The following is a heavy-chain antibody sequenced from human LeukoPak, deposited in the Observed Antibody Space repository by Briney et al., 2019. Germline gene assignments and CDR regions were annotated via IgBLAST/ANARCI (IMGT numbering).Heavy chain of an antibody. CDR1: GFTFTNAW. CDR2: IRSKADGGTT. CDR3: TTGFVDV. J-gene: IGHJ6*02. V-gene: IGHV3-15*01. Sequence: GGSLRLSCAASGFTFTNAWMSWVRQAPGKGLEWVGRIRSKADGGTTDYAVPVKGRLTISREDSTNTLYLQMNSLKTEDTAVYYCTTGFVDVWGQGTRVTVSS.